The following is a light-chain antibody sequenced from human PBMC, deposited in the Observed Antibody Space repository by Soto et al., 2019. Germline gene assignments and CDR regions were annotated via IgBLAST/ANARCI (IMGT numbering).Light chain of an antibody. V-gene: IGKV3-20*01. CDR2: DAS. Sequence: EIGLTQSPGTLSLSPGERATLSCRASQSVSSTYLAWYQQKPGRAPRLLIYDASSRATGIPDRFSGSGSGTDFTLTISRLEPEDFAVYYCQQFSSTPWTFGQGTEVEIK. CDR1: QSVSSTY. J-gene: IGKJ1*01. CDR3: QQFSSTPWT.